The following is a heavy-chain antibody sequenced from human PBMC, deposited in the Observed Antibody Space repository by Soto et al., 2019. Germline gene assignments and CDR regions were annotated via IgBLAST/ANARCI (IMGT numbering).Heavy chain of an antibody. CDR3: ARIAGIGGRLFDY. CDR2: ISAYNGNT. CDR1: GYTFTSYG. V-gene: IGHV1-18*01. Sequence: QVHLVQSGADVKIPGASVKVSCKASGYTFTSYGITWVRQAPGQGLEWMGWISAYNGNTNYAQKLQGRVTLTTDTSTGTAYMELRSLRSDDTALYYCARIAGIGGRLFDYWGQGTLVTVSS. D-gene: IGHD6-13*01. J-gene: IGHJ4*02.